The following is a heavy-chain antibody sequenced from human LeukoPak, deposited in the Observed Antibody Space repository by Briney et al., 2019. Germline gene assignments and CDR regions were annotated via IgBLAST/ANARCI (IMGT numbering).Heavy chain of an antibody. CDR2: IYYSGST. V-gene: IGHV4-39*01. Sequence: SETLSLTCTVSGGSISSSSYYWGWIRQPPGKGPEWIGSIYYSGSTYYNPSLKSRVTISVDTSKNQFSLKLSSVTAADTAVYYCASTLHDYFDYWGQGTLVTVSS. J-gene: IGHJ4*02. CDR1: GGSISSSSYY. CDR3: ASTLHDYFDY.